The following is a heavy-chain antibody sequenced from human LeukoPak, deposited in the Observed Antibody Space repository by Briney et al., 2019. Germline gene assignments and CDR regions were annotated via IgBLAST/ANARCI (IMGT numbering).Heavy chain of an antibody. J-gene: IGHJ4*02. CDR3: ARDLRFRVIANWLVY. D-gene: IGHD2-21*01. V-gene: IGHV1-2*02. Sequence: ASVKVSCKASRYTFTGYYMHWVRQAPGQGLEWMGWINPNSGGTNYAQKFQGRVTMTRDTSISTAYMELSRLRSDDTAVYYCARDLRFRVIANWLVYWGQGTLVTVSS. CDR2: INPNSGGT. CDR1: RYTFTGYY.